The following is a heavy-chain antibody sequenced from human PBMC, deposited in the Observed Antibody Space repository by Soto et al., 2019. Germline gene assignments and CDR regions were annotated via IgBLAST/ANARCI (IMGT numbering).Heavy chain of an antibody. V-gene: IGHV4-4*02. Sequence: QVQLQESGPGLVKPSETLSLTCAVSGGSIISDDWWSWVRQSPGKGLEWIGEMYQTGTSNYNPSLNSRVTISLDKSKNQFSLKLXXVXXXXXXXXXXXRGSTGALGXRF. CDR2: MYQTGTS. D-gene: IGHD1-26*01. CDR1: GGSIISDDW. CDR3: XRGSTGALGXRF. J-gene: IGHJ5*01.